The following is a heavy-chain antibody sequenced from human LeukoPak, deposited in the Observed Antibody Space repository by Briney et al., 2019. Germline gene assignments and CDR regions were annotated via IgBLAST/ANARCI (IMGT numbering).Heavy chain of an antibody. D-gene: IGHD3-10*01. CDR1: GFTSSNYG. J-gene: IGHJ6*02. V-gene: IGHV3-33*01. Sequence: GGSLRLSCEASGFTSSNYGMHWVRQAPGKGLEWVAIIWFTGSNKYYGDSVKGRFTISRDNSKNTLYLQMNSLRGEDTGVYYCARVRVPGGFYYHGMDVWGQGTTVIVSS. CDR2: IWFTGSNK. CDR3: ARVRVPGGFYYHGMDV.